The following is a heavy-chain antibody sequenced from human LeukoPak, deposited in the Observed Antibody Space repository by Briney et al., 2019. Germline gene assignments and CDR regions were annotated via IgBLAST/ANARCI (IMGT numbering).Heavy chain of an antibody. Sequence: ASVKVSCKASGYTFTSYYMHWVRPAPGQGLEWMGIINPSGGSTSYAQKFQGRVTMTRDTSTSTVYMELSSLRSEDTAVYYCARAPPYCSSTSCYTWEYYFDYWGQGTLVTVSS. V-gene: IGHV1-46*01. CDR2: INPSGGST. CDR1: GYTFTSYY. CDR3: ARAPPYCSSTSCYTWEYYFDY. D-gene: IGHD2-2*02. J-gene: IGHJ4*02.